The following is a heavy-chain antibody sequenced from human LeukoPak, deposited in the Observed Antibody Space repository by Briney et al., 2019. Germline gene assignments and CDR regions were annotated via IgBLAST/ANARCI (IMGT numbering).Heavy chain of an antibody. Sequence: SGTLSLTCAVSGGSISSSNWWSWVRQPPGKGLEWIGEIYHSGSTNYNPSLKSRVTISVDKSKNQFSLKLSSVTAADTAVYYCARAIVVVAATVYYFDYWGQGTLVTVSS. J-gene: IGHJ4*02. CDR1: GGSISSSNW. CDR3: ARAIVVVAATVYYFDY. D-gene: IGHD2-15*01. V-gene: IGHV4-4*02. CDR2: IYHSGST.